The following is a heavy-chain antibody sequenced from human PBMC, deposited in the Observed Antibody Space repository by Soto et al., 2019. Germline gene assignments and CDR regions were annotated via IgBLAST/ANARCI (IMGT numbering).Heavy chain of an antibody. V-gene: IGHV4-30-4*01. CDR2: IYYSGST. J-gene: IGHJ1*01. CDR1: GGSISSGDYY. Sequence: SETLSLTCTVSGGSISSGDYYWSWIRQPPGKGLEWIGYIYYSGSTYYNPSLKSRVTISVDTSKNQFSLKLSSVTATDTAVYYCARVWYYYDSSGRSSAEYFQHWGQGTLVTVSS. CDR3: ARVWYYYDSSGRSSAEYFQH. D-gene: IGHD3-22*01.